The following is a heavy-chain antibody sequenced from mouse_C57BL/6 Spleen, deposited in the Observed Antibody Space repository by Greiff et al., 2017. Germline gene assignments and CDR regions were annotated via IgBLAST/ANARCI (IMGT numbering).Heavy chain of an antibody. CDR3: ARGGLLGAMDY. CDR1: GYTFTSYW. V-gene: IGHV1-64*01. D-gene: IGHD3-1*01. CDR2: IHPNSGST. Sequence: QVQLQQPGAELVKPGASVKLSCKASGYTFTSYWMHWVKQRPGQGLEWIGMIHPNSGSTNYNEKFKSKATLTVDKSSSPAYMQLSSLTSEDSAVYYCARGGLLGAMDYWGQGTSVTVSS. J-gene: IGHJ4*01.